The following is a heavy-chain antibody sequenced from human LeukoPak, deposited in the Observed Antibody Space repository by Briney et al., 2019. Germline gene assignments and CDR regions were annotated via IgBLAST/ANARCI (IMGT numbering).Heavy chain of an antibody. CDR2: ISSSSSYI. D-gene: IGHD3-10*01. J-gene: IGHJ4*02. Sequence: GGSLRLSCAASGFTFSSYSMNWVRQALGKGLEWVSSISSSSSYIYYADSVKGRFTISRDNAKNSLYLQMNSLRAEDTAVYYCARDPRAYYYGSGSYEPSDYWGQGTLVTVSS. V-gene: IGHV3-21*01. CDR3: ARDPRAYYYGSGSYEPSDY. CDR1: GFTFSSYS.